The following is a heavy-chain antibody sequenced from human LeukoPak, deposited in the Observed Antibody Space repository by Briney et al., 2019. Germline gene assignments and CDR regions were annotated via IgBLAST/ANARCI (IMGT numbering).Heavy chain of an antibody. V-gene: IGHV1-18*01. D-gene: IGHD2-15*01. CDR2: ISAYNGNT. CDR3: ARTRYCSGGSCYSGPLDY. Sequence: GASVKVSCKASGYTFTSYGISWVRQAPGQGLEWMGWISAYNGNTSYAQKFQGRVTMTRDTSTSTVYMELSSLRSEDTAVYYCARTRYCSGGSCYSGPLDYWGQGTLVTVSS. CDR1: GYTFTSYG. J-gene: IGHJ4*02.